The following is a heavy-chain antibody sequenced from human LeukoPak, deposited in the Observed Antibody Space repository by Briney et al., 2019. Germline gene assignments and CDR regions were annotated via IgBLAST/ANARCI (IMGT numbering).Heavy chain of an antibody. J-gene: IGHJ4*02. D-gene: IGHD3-16*01. CDR1: GYTFTTYY. Sequence: GASVKVSCKASGYTFTTYYMHWVRQAPGQGLEWIGIINPSDGSTTYAQRFKGRVIMTRDTSTSIVYMELSSLRSEDTAVYYCARHQGAGEYPFDYWGQGTLVTVAS. V-gene: IGHV1-46*01. CDR2: INPSDGST. CDR3: ARHQGAGEYPFDY.